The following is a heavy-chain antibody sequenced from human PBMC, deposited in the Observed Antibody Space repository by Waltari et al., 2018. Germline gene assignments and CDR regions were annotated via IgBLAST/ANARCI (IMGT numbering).Heavy chain of an antibody. J-gene: IGHJ6*01. D-gene: IGHD1-1*01. Sequence: EEQLSESGGGLVQHGGSLRLSCAASGFTFSDFDMTWVRQAQGKGLEWVSNINSYGSDTQYADFVRGRFTMSRDNSRGTVSLQMNGLRAADTAVYYCVKVMGDLGTKYGLDVWGRGTTVTVSS. CDR1: GFTFSDFD. CDR3: VKVMGDLGTKYGLDV. CDR2: INSYGSDT. V-gene: IGHV3-23*05.